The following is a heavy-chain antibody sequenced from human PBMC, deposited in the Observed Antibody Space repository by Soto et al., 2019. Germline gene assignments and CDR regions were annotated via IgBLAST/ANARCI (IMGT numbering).Heavy chain of an antibody. J-gene: IGHJ6*02. V-gene: IGHV2-70*01. CDR1: GFSLSTRGIS. CDR2: IDWDDDK. Sequence: SGPTLGNPTQSLTLTCTFSGFSLSTRGISKRKKNQPPEKAKERLALIDWDDDKYYSTSLKTRLTISKVTSKNQVVLTMTNMDPVDTATYYCARSSYDYGGPSYSYYYYGMDVWGQGTTVTVSS. CDR3: ARSSYDYGGPSYSYYYYGMDV. D-gene: IGHD4-17*01.